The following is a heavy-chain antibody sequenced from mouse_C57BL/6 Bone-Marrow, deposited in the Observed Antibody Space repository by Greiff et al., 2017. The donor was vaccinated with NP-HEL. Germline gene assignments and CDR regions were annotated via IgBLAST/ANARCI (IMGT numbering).Heavy chain of an antibody. CDR1: GYTFTSYW. D-gene: IGHD2-1*01. J-gene: IGHJ2*01. V-gene: IGHV1-59*01. CDR2: IDPSDSYP. Sequence: QVQLQQPGAELVRPGTSVKLSCKASGYTFTSYWMHWVKQRPGQGLEWIGVIDPSDSYPNYNPKFKGKATLTVDTSSSTAYMQLSSLTSEDSAVYYCARYCIYYGNYVDYWGQGTTLTVSS. CDR3: ARYCIYYGNYVDY.